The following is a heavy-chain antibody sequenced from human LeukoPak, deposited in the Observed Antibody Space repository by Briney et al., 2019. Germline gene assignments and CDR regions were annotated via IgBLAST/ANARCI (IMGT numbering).Heavy chain of an antibody. D-gene: IGHD3-22*01. V-gene: IGHV3-48*03. J-gene: IGHJ4*02. CDR2: ISSSGSTR. CDR3: ARVQQYDKFDY. Sequence: GGSLRLSCAASGFTFSSYEMNWVRQAPGEGLEWVSYISSSGSTRYYAESVKGRFTISRDNAKNSLYLQMNSLRAEDTAFYYCARVQQYDKFDYWGQGTLVTVSS. CDR1: GFTFSSYE.